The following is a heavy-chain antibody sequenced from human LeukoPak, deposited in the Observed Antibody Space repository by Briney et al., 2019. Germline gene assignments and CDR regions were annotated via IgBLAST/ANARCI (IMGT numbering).Heavy chain of an antibody. V-gene: IGHV1-8*01. CDR1: GYTFDNYD. D-gene: IGHD3-3*01. J-gene: IGHJ4*02. CDR3: GRGAPVAIFGPGYDEYFEY. CDR2: MNPDSGNT. Sequence: ASVTVSCKTPGYTFDNYDINWVRQAARQGLEWMGWMNPDSGNTGYAHKFVGRVTMARNTSMSTAYLELTGLTSGDTAIYYCGRGAPVAIFGPGYDEYFEYWGQGTVVIVSS.